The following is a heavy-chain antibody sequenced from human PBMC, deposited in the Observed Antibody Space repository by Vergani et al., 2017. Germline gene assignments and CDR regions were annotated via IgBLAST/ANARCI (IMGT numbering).Heavy chain of an antibody. Sequence: QVQLQESGPGLVKPSETLSLTCTVSGAAIKDFYWSWFRQPPGKGLEWIGYVYYTGSTTYNPSLKSRVTISVDTSNNQFSLRMTSLTAADTAIYYCARRRWERQEVDYWGQGTLVTV. CDR1: GAAIKDFY. CDR2: VYYTGST. J-gene: IGHJ4*02. CDR3: ARRRWERQEVDY. V-gene: IGHV4-59*01. D-gene: IGHD1-26*01.